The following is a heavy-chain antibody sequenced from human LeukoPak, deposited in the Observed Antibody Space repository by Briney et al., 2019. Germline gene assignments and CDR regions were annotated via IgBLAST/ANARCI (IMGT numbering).Heavy chain of an antibody. Sequence: PSETLSLTCTVSGGSISSSSYYWGWIRQPPGKGLEWIGSIYYSGSTYYNPSLKSRVTISVDTSKNQFSLKLSSVTAADTAVYYCARHWGLGGRGWYSYYYYYGMDVGGKGPTVTVS. CDR3: ARHWGLGGRGWYSYYYYYGMDV. CDR1: GGSISSSSYY. D-gene: IGHD6-19*01. V-gene: IGHV4-39*01. J-gene: IGHJ6*04. CDR2: IYYSGST.